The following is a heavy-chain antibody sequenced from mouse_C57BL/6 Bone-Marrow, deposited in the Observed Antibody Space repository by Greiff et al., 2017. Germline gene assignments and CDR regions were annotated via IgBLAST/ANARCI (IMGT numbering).Heavy chain of an antibody. CDR2: ISNGGGST. CDR3: ARHSDY. V-gene: IGHV5-12*01. CDR1: GFTFSDYY. Sequence: DVQLQESGGGLVQPGGSLKLSCAASGFTFSDYYMYWVRQTPEKRLEWVAYISNGGGSTYYPDTVKGRFTISRDNAKNTLYLQMSRLKSEDTAMYYCARHSDYWGQGTSVTVSS. J-gene: IGHJ4*01.